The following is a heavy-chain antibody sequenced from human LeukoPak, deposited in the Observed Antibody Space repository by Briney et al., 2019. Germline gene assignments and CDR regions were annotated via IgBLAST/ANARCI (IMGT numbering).Heavy chain of an antibody. V-gene: IGHV4-39*01. CDR3: ARHLGSSSNVDY. Sequence: SETLSLTCTVSGGSISSSSYYWGWIRQPPGKGLEWIGNIYYSGSAYYNPSLKSRVTISVDTSTNKFSLKMSSVTAADTAVYYCARHLGSSSNVDYWGQGTLVTVSS. D-gene: IGHD6-13*01. J-gene: IGHJ4*02. CDR1: GGSISSSSYY. CDR2: IYYSGSA.